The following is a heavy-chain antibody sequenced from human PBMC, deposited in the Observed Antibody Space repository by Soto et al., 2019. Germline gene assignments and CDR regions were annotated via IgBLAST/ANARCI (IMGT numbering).Heavy chain of an antibody. D-gene: IGHD3-3*01. CDR2: VNPLDSLV. CDR1: VYTLTRYW. V-gene: IGHV5-10-1*01. Sequence: PGGSLQISCKGSVYTLTRYWINWVRQMPEKGLEWRGGVNPLDSLVNYSPSFPGPVTISADKSISTAFLQGSSLKASDTAMYYCATQKWDIWIGANYFDPGGQGTLVTVS. J-gene: IGHJ5*02. CDR3: ATQKWDIWIGANYFDP.